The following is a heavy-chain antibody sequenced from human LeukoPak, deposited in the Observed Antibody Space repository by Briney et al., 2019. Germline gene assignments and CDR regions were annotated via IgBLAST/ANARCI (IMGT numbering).Heavy chain of an antibody. CDR1: VASISTYY. D-gene: IGHD1-26*01. J-gene: IGHJ5*02. V-gene: IGHV4-4*07. Sequence: PSETLSLTRSVPVASISTYYGSWVRQPAGKGREWIGRLYTSGSTIYNPSLKSRVTMSVDTSKGHFSLKLRSVTAADTAVYYCGRELDSRSERWRLDPWGQGTLVTVS. CDR2: LYTSGST. CDR3: GRELDSRSERWRLDP.